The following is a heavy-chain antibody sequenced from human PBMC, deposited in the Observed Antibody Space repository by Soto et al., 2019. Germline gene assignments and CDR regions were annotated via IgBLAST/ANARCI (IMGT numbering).Heavy chain of an antibody. Sequence: QLVESGGGLVQPGGSLRLSCVASGFGFSSYEMTWIRQAPGKGLEWISYISSSGSATYYADSVKGRFTISRDNAQQSVDLQMNSLRADDTARYCCASGIAYWGQGTLVTVAS. CDR3: ASGIAY. J-gene: IGHJ4*02. CDR2: ISSSGSAT. V-gene: IGHV3-48*03. CDR1: GFGFSSYE.